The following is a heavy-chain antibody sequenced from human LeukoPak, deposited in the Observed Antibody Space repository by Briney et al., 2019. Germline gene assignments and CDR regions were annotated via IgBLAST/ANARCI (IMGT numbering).Heavy chain of an antibody. J-gene: IGHJ4*02. D-gene: IGHD1-26*01. CDR2: INPNSGGT. CDR1: GYTFTGYY. V-gene: IGHV1-2*02. Sequence: ASVKVSCKASGYTFTGYYMHWVRQAPGQGLERMGWINPNSGGTNYAQKFQGRVTMTRDTSISTAYMELSRLRSDDTAVYYCARLSGSYYFIDYWGQGTLVTVSS. CDR3: ARLSGSYYFIDY.